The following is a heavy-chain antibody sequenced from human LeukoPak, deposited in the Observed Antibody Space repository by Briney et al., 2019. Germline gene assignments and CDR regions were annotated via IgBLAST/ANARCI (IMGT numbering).Heavy chain of an antibody. Sequence: SETLSLTCTVSGGSISPYYWSWIRQPPGKGLEWLGYIYYSGHTDYTPSLKSRVAISVDTSKNQFSLKLSSVTAADTAVYYCARSTGSTMFIDYWGQGTLVTVSS. V-gene: IGHV4-59*01. CDR1: GGSISPYY. CDR2: IYYSGHT. CDR3: ARSTGSTMFIDY. D-gene: IGHD3-10*02. J-gene: IGHJ4*02.